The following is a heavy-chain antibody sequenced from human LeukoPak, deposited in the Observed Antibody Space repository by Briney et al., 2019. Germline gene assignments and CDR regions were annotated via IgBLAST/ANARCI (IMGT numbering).Heavy chain of an antibody. CDR1: GFTFSSYG. J-gene: IGHJ4*02. CDR2: ISYDGSNK. D-gene: IGHD3-22*01. CDR3: AKEQYYDSSGPAYFDY. V-gene: IGHV3-30*18. Sequence: GRSLRLSCAASGFTFSSYGMHWVRQAPGKGLEWVAVISYDGSNKYYADSVKGRFTISRDNSKSTLYLQMNSLRAEDTAVYYCAKEQYYDSSGPAYFDYWGQGTLVTVSS.